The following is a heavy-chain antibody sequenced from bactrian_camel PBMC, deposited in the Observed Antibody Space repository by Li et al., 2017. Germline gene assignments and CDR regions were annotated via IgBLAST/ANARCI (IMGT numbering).Heavy chain of an antibody. J-gene: IGHJ4*01. CDR2: IHARSGRS. V-gene: IGHV3S63*01. Sequence: VQLVESGGGSVQDGGSLKLSCAVSGYATGHYCIGWFRLSPGKEREEVAHIHARSGRSAVGDSVQGRFTISQDSAKNTLYLQMNNLKPEDTAMYYCGTNKYCRGSACCNSDFSHWGQGTQVTVS. CDR3: GTNKYCRGSACCNSDFSH. CDR1: GYATGHYC. D-gene: IGHD2*01.